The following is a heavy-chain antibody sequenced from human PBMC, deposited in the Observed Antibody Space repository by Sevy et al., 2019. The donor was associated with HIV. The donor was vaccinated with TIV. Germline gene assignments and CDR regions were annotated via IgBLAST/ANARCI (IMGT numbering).Heavy chain of an antibody. D-gene: IGHD5-18*01. J-gene: IGHJ5*02. V-gene: IGHV1-46*01. CDR1: GYTFTSYY. CDR3: ARAFNGYSYGPNWFDP. Sequence: ASVKVSCKASGYTFTSYYLHWVRQAPGQGLEWMGIINPIGGSTSYAQKFQGRVTMTRDTSTSTVYMDLSSLRSEDTAVYYCARAFNGYSYGPNWFDPWGQGTLVTVSS. CDR2: INPIGGST.